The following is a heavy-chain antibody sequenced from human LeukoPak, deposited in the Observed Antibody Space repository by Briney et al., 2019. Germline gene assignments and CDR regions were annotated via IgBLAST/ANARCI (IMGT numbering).Heavy chain of an antibody. V-gene: IGHV3-30*18. Sequence: GGSLRLSCAASGFTFSSYGMHWVRQAPGKGLEWVAVISYDGSNKYYADSVKGRFTISRDNSKNTLYLQMNSLRAEDTAVYYCAKDLTRRGSWIDYWGQGTLVTVSS. CDR3: AKDLTRRGSWIDY. CDR1: GFTFSSYG. D-gene: IGHD6-13*01. CDR2: ISYDGSNK. J-gene: IGHJ4*02.